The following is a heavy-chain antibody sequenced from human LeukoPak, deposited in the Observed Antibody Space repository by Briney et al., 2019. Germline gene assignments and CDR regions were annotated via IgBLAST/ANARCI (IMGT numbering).Heavy chain of an antibody. J-gene: IGHJ4*02. V-gene: IGHV1-3*01. Sequence: ASVKVSCKGSGYTFTSYTMHWVRQAPGQRLEWMGWINPGNGNTNYSQKFQGRVTITRDTSASTAYMELSSLRSEDTTIYYCARGHSGYDLLYWGQGTLVTVSS. CDR2: INPGNGNT. D-gene: IGHD5-12*01. CDR1: GYTFTSYT. CDR3: ARGHSGYDLLY.